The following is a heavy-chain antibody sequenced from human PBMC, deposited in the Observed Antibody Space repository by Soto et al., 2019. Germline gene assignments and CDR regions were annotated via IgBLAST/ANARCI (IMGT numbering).Heavy chain of an antibody. CDR1: GFTFSSYA. V-gene: IGHV3-23*01. CDR3: AKGIAAASKGYVDY. J-gene: IGHJ4*02. CDR2: ICGSGGCT. D-gene: IGHD6-13*01. Sequence: HPGGSLRLSCAASGFTFSSYAMSWVRQAPGKGLEWVSTICGSGGCTYYADSVKGRFTISRDNSKNTLYLQMNSLRVEDTAVYYCAKGIAAASKGYVDYWGQGTLVTVSS.